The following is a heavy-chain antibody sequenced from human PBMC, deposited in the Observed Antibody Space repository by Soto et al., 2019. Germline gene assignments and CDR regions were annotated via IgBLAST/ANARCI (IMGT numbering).Heavy chain of an antibody. CDR3: ARIIVGATID. V-gene: IGHV5-51*01. CDR1: GYSFTSYW. Sequence: GESLKISCKGSGYSFTSYWIGWVLHIPWKGLEWMGIIYPGDSDTRYSPSFQGQVTISADKSISTAYLQWSSLKASDTAMYYCARIIVGATIDWGQGTLVTVSS. D-gene: IGHD1-26*01. CDR2: IYPGDSDT. J-gene: IGHJ4*02.